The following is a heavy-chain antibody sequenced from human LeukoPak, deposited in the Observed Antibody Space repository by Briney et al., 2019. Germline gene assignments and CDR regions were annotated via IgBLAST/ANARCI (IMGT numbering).Heavy chain of an antibody. V-gene: IGHV4-39*01. J-gene: IGHJ4*02. Sequence: PSETLSLTCSVSGGSNNSNSHHWDWIRQAPGKGLEWIGNIYYSGTTSYNPSLKSRVAISVDTSKNQFSLRLSSVTAADTAVYYCARRGDILTDYVFDYWGEGTLVTVSS. CDR3: ARRGDILTDYVFDY. CDR1: GGSNNSNSHH. CDR2: IYYSGTT. D-gene: IGHD3-9*01.